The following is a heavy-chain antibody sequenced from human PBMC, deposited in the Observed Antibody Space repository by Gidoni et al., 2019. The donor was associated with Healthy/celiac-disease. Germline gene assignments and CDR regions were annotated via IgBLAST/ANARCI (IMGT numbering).Heavy chain of an antibody. D-gene: IGHD3-3*01. CDR3: ARDKGADGVLVS. Sequence: QSPLVQSGAEVKKPVATVQVSCKSSGYTFTGYYMHWVRQALGQVLEWMGWINPNSGGTNYAQKLQGWVTMTRDTAISTAYMELSRLGSDDTAVYYCARDKGADGVLVSWGQGTLVTVSS. CDR1: GYTFTGYY. J-gene: IGHJ5*02. CDR2: INPNSGGT. V-gene: IGHV1-2*04.